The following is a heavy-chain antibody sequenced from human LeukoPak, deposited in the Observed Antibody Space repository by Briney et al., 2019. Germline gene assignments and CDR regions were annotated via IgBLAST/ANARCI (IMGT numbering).Heavy chain of an antibody. V-gene: IGHV1-69*04. J-gene: IGHJ5*02. CDR3: ARGFLAVAGNWFDP. Sequence: ASVKVSCKASGGTFSSYAISWVRQAPGQGLEWMGRIIPILGIANYAQKFQGRVTITADKSTSTAYMELSSLRSEDTAVYYCARGFLAVAGNWFDPWGQGTLVTVSS. D-gene: IGHD6-19*01. CDR1: GGTFSSYA. CDR2: IIPILGIA.